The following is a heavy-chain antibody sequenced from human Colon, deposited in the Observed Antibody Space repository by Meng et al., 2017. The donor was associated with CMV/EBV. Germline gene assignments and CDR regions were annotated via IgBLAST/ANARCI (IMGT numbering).Heavy chain of an antibody. V-gene: IGHV3-43*01. Sequence: GESLKISCAASGFTFDDYTMHWVRQAPGKGLEWVSLISWDGGSTYYADSVKGRFTISRDNAKNSLYLQMNSLRAEDTAVYYCASYTWIQLSIWGPGTLVTVSS. CDR3: ASYTWIQLSI. CDR1: GFTFDDYT. CDR2: ISWDGGST. J-gene: IGHJ4*02. D-gene: IGHD5-18*01.